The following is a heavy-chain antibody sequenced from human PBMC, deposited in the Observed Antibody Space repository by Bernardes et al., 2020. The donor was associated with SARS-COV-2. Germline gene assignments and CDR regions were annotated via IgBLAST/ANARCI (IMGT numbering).Heavy chain of an antibody. V-gene: IGHV4-39*01. Sequence: SETLSLTCTVSGGSISSSSYYWGWIRQPPGKGVEWIGSIYYSGSTYYNPSLKSRVTISVDTSKKQFSLKLSSVTAADTAVYYCSCYYVSSGYYLGHYWGQGTLVTVSS. CDR2: IYYSGST. J-gene: IGHJ4*02. CDR1: GGSISSSSYY. CDR3: SCYYVSSGYYLGHY. D-gene: IGHD3-22*01.